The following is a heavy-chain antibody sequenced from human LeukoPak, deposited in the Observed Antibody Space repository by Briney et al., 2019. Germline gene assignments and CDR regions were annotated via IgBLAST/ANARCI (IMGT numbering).Heavy chain of an antibody. Sequence: GGALRLSCGASGVLFSTYWMTWVRQGPGKGLGRVGHIKRDGSQKYYLDSVKGRFTISRDNAKNSVYLQMNSLRAEDTAVYYCARDRMWGVESEDYWGQGTLVTVSS. CDR3: ARDRMWGVESEDY. CDR1: GVLFSTYW. J-gene: IGHJ4*02. V-gene: IGHV3-7*01. CDR2: IKRDGSQK. D-gene: IGHD3-10*01.